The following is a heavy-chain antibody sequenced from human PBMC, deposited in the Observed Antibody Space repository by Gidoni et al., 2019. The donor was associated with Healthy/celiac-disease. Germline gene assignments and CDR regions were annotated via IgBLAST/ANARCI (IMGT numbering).Heavy chain of an antibody. CDR1: GGSISSSSYY. CDR2: IYYSGST. D-gene: IGHD4-17*01. Sequence: QLQLQESGPGLVKPSETLSPTCTVSGGSISSSSYYWGWIRQPPGKGLEWIGSIYYSGSTYYNPSLKRRVTISVDTSKNQFSLKLSSVTAADTAVYYCARLIGRLRNYHYGMDVWGQGTTVTVSS. J-gene: IGHJ6*02. V-gene: IGHV4-39*01. CDR3: ARLIGRLRNYHYGMDV.